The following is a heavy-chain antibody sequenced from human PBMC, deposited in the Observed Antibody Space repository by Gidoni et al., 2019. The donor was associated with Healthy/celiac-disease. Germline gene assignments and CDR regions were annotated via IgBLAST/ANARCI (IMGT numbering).Heavy chain of an antibody. D-gene: IGHD3-3*01. CDR2: ISGSGGST. J-gene: IGHJ4*02. CDR1: GLTFSSYA. CDR3: AKTYYDFWSGAYFDY. Sequence: EVQLLESGGGLVPLGGSLRLSCAASGLTFSSYAMRWVRQAPGKGLEWVSAISGSGGSTYYADSVKGRFTISRDNSKNTLYLQMNSLRAEDTAVYYCAKTYYDFWSGAYFDYWGQGTLVTVSS. V-gene: IGHV3-23*01.